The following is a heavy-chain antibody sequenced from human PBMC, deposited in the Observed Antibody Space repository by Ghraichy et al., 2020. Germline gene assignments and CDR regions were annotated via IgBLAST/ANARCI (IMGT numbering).Heavy chain of an antibody. J-gene: IGHJ3*02. CDR3: AKATGGFGEILFRANDAFDI. D-gene: IGHD3-10*01. Sequence: GGSLRLSCEASGFTFSSYAMSWVRQAPGMGLEWVSAIYGSGSSTYYADSVKGRFTISRDNSKNTLYLQLNSLRAEDTAVYYCAKATGGFGEILFRANDAFDIWGQGTMVTVSS. V-gene: IGHV3-23*01. CDR1: GFTFSSYA. CDR2: IYGSGSST.